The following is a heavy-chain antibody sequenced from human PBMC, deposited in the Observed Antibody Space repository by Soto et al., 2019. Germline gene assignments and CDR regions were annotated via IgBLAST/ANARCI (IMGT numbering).Heavy chain of an antibody. V-gene: IGHV4-39*01. CDR2: IYYSGST. J-gene: IGHJ4*02. Sequence: LSLTCTVSGGAISSSSYYWGWIRQPPGKGLEWIGSIYYSGSTYYNPSLKSRVTISVDTSKNQFSLKLSSVTAADTAVYYCARLRTTVPFDYWGQGTLVTVSS. CDR3: ARLRTTVPFDY. CDR1: GGAISSSSYY. D-gene: IGHD4-4*01.